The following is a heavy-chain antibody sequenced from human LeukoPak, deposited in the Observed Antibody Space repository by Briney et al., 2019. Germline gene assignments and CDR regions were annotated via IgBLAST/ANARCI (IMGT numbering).Heavy chain of an antibody. CDR1: GYTFTSYY. CDR3: ARDSKTSSLADP. CDR2: INPSGGSA. Sequence: GASVKVSCKASGYTFTSYYIHWVRQAPGQGLEWMGIINPSGGSASYAQKFEGRVTMTRDTSTNTVYMELSSLRAEDTAVYYCARDSKTSSLADPWGQGTLVTVSS. D-gene: IGHD2-2*01. V-gene: IGHV1-46*01. J-gene: IGHJ5*02.